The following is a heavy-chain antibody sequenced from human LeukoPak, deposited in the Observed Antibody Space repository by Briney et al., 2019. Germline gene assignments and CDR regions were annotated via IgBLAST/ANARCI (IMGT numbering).Heavy chain of an antibody. Sequence: GGSLRLSCAASGFTFSSHWMSWVRQAPGKGLEWVAHIKQDGSVKYYVDSVKGRFTISRDNAKNSLYLQVNSLRAEDTAVYYCARYCDYVWGSYRYPTHDYWGQGTLVTVSS. CDR1: GFTFSSHW. V-gene: IGHV3-7*01. CDR2: IKQDGSVK. D-gene: IGHD3-16*02. CDR3: ARYCDYVWGSYRYPTHDY. J-gene: IGHJ4*02.